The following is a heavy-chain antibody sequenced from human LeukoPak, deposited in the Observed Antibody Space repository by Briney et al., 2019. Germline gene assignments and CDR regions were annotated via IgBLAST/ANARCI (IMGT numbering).Heavy chain of an antibody. D-gene: IGHD4-23*01. CDR2: INPNSGGT. CDR3: ARDTTTVVTEYNWFDP. V-gene: IGHV1-2*02. J-gene: IGHJ5*02. Sequence: EASVKVSCKASGYTFTSYYMHWVRQAPGQGLEWMGWINPNSGGTNYAQKFQGRVTMTRDTSISTAYMELSRLRSDDTAVYYCARDTTTVVTEYNWFDPWGQGTLVTVSS. CDR1: GYTFTSYY.